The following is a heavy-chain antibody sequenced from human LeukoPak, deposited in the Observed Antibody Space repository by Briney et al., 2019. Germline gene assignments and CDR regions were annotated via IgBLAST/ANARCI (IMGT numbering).Heavy chain of an antibody. D-gene: IGHD4-17*01. V-gene: IGHV3-23*01. CDR2: ISGSGGST. Sequence: GGSLRLSCAASGFTFSSYAMSWVRQAPGKGLEWVSVISGSGGSTYYADSVKGRFTISRDNSKNMLYLQMSSLSAEDTAVYYCPKGVGEYGFRFDYWGQGTLVIVSS. CDR3: PKGVGEYGFRFDY. J-gene: IGHJ4*02. CDR1: GFTFSSYA.